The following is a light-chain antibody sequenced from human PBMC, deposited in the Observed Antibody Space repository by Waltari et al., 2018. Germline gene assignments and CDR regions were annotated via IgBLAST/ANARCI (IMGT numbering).Light chain of an antibody. J-gene: IGKJ5*01. CDR3: QQYYNYPPIT. CDR2: AAS. CDR1: QCISSY. V-gene: IGKV1-8*01. Sequence: AIRITQSPSSLSASTGDRVTITCRASQCISSYLAWYQQKPGKVPKLLIYAASTLQSGVPSRFSGSGAGTDFILTISCLQSEDFATYYCQQYYNYPPITFGQGTRLEIK.